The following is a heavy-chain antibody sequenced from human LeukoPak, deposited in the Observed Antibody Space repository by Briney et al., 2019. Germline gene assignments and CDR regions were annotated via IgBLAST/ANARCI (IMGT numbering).Heavy chain of an antibody. J-gene: IGHJ4*02. D-gene: IGHD5-24*01. CDR1: GYSFTSYW. Sequence: KISCKGSGYSFTSYWIGWVRQAPGQGLERMGGIIPIFGTANYAQKFQGRVTITTDESTSTAYMELSSLRSEDTAVYYCASDTGDGYNLLLDYWGQGTLVTVSS. CDR2: IIPIFGTA. V-gene: IGHV1-69*05. CDR3: ASDTGDGYNLLLDY.